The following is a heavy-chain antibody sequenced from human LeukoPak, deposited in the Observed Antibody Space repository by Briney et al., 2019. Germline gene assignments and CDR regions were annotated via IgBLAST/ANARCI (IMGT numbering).Heavy chain of an antibody. CDR1: GYTFTSYG. V-gene: IGHV1-18*01. Sequence: ASVKVSCKASGYTFTSYGISWVRQAPGQGLEWMGWISAYNGSTNYAQKLQGRVTMTTDTSTSTAYMELRSLRSDDTAVYYCARATGDYGPLYYYYYGMDVWGQGTTVTVSS. D-gene: IGHD4-17*01. CDR2: ISAYNGST. CDR3: ARATGDYGPLYYYYYGMDV. J-gene: IGHJ6*02.